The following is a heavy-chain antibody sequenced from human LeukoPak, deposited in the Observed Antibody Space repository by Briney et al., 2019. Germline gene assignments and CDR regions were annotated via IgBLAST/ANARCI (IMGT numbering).Heavy chain of an antibody. Sequence: GGSLRLSCAASGFTFSSYSMNWVRQAPGKGLEWVSSISSSSSYIYYADSVKGRFTISRDNAKNLLYLQMNSLRAEDTAVYYCARVDILTGRYFDYWGQGTLVTVSS. CDR3: ARVDILTGRYFDY. D-gene: IGHD3-9*01. CDR2: ISSSSSYI. J-gene: IGHJ4*02. CDR1: GFTFSSYS. V-gene: IGHV3-21*01.